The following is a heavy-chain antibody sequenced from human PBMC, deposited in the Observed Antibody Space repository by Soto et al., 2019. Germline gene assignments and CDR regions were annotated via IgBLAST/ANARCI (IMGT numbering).Heavy chain of an antibody. CDR1: GYTFTGYY. Sequence: ASVKVSCKASGYTFTGYYMHWVRQAPGQGLEWMGWINPNSGGTNYAQKFQGWVTMTRDTSISTAYMELSRLRSDDTAVYYCAREAAARPLHYYGMDVRGQGTTVTVSS. D-gene: IGHD6-6*01. CDR2: INPNSGGT. J-gene: IGHJ6*02. V-gene: IGHV1-2*04. CDR3: AREAAARPLHYYGMDV.